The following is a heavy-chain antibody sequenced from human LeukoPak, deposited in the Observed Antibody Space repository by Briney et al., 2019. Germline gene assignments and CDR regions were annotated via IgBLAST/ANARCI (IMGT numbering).Heavy chain of an antibody. V-gene: IGHV3-21*01. CDR2: ISSSSSYI. CDR1: GFTFSSYS. Sequence: GGSLRLSCAASGFTFSSYSMNWVRQAPGKGLEWVSSISSSSSYIYYADSVKGRFTISRDNAKNSLYLQMNSLRAEDTAVYYCARWYCSGGSCYSGANCYFDYWGQGTLVTVSS. CDR3: ARWYCSGGSCYSGANCYFDY. J-gene: IGHJ4*02. D-gene: IGHD2-15*01.